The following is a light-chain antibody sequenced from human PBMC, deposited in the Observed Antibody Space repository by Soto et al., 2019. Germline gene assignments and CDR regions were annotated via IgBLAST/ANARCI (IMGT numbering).Light chain of an antibody. Sequence: DIQMTQSPSSLSASVGARVTITCRASQSISSYLNWYQQKPGKAPKLLIYAASSLQSGVPSRFSGIGSGTDLTITISSLQPEDCETYYGQQSYSTPLTFGGGTKVDIK. J-gene: IGKJ4*01. CDR2: AAS. CDR1: QSISSY. V-gene: IGKV1-39*01. CDR3: QQSYSTPLT.